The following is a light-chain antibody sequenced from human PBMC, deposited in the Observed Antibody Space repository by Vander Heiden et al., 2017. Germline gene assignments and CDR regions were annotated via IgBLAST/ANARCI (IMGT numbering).Light chain of an antibody. CDR3: QVWDSSSDHVV. V-gene: IGLV3-21*02. CDR2: DDN. J-gene: IGLJ3*02. Sequence: SYVLTQPPSGSVAPGQTATIPCARNNIGSKSVQWYQQKAGQAPVLVVCDDNDRPSGIPERFSGSKSGNTATLTISRVEAGDEADYYCQVWDSSSDHVVFGGGTKVTVL. CDR1: NIGSKS.